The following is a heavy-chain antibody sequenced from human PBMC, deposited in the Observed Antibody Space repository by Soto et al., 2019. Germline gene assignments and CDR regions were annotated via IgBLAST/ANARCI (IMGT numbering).Heavy chain of an antibody. CDR2: ICYDGSNK. J-gene: IGHJ4*02. V-gene: IGHV3-33*01. D-gene: IGHD3-10*01. CDR1: GFTFSSYG. CDR3: ARDEWGSGSLDY. Sequence: QVQLVESGGGVVQPGRSLRLSCAASGFTFSSYGMHWVRQAPGKGLEWVAVICYDGSNKYYADSVRGRFTISKDNSKNTLYLQMNSLRAEDTAVYYCARDEWGSGSLDYWGQGTLVTVSS.